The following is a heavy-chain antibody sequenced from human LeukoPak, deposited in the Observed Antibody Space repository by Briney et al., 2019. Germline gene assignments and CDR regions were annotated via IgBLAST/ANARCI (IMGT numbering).Heavy chain of an antibody. Sequence: SQTLSLTCSVSGGSISSGGYYWSWIRQHPGKGLEWIGYIYYSGSTYYNPSLKSRVTISVDTSKNQFSLKLSSVTAADTAVYYCARTYMTSARFDPWGQGTLVTVSS. V-gene: IGHV4-31*03. CDR2: IYYSGST. D-gene: IGHD1-1*01. CDR1: GGSISSGGYY. J-gene: IGHJ5*02. CDR3: ARTYMTSARFDP.